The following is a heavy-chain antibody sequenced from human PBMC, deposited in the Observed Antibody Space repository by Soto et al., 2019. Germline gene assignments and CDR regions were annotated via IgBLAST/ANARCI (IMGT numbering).Heavy chain of an antibody. V-gene: IGHV3-33*01. CDR3: ARDNGDGRIYQLDY. CDR2: IWYDGSNK. D-gene: IGHD2-2*02. Sequence: PGGSLRLSCAASGFTFSSYGMHVVRQAPGKGLEWVAVIWYDGSNKYYADSVKGRFTISRDNSKNTLYLQMNSLRAEDTAVYYCARDNGDGRIYQLDYSSQGSLVTGSS. J-gene: IGHJ4*02. CDR1: GFTFSSYG.